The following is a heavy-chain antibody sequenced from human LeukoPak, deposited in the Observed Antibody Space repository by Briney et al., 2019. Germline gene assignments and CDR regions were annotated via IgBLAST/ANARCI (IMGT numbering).Heavy chain of an antibody. CDR2: ISSSSSYI. J-gene: IGHJ3*02. D-gene: IGHD3-9*01. CDR3: ASPVYDILTGYQNDAFDI. CDR1: GFTFSSYS. V-gene: IGHV3-21*01. Sequence: GGPLRLSCAASGFTFSSYSMNWVRQAPGKGLEWVSSISSSSSYIYYADSVKGRFTISRDNAKNSLYLQMNSLRAEDTAVYYCASPVYDILTGYQNDAFDIWGQGTMVTVSS.